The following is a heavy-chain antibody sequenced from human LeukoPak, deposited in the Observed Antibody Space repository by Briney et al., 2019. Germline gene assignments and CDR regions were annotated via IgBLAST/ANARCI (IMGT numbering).Heavy chain of an antibody. D-gene: IGHD3-3*01. CDR3: AGGLGDWPRITIFGVEHYYYYGMDV. Sequence: SETLSLTCAVHGGSFSGYYWSWIRQPPGKGLEWIGYIYYSGSTNYNPSLKSRVTISVDTSKNQFSLKLSSVTAADTAVYYCAGGLGDWPRITIFGVEHYYYYGMDVWGQGTTVTVSS. J-gene: IGHJ6*02. CDR2: IYYSGST. V-gene: IGHV4-59*01. CDR1: GGSFSGYY.